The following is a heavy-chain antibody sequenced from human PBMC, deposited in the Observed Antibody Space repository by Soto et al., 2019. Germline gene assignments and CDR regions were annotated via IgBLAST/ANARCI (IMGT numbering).Heavy chain of an antibody. CDR1: GFFLSNHW. J-gene: IGHJ6*02. V-gene: IGHV3-11*06. CDR2: ISASGDYT. D-gene: IGHD2-8*01. Sequence: QVQLVESGGGWVKPGGSLRLSCIGSGFFLSNHWMTWIRQAPGKGLEWVSYISASGDYTIYADSLKGRFTISRDNARNSLWLQINSLTAEDTAVYYCARSSGWRQVGVYNYGLDVWGQGTTVIVSS. CDR3: ARSSGWRQVGVYNYGLDV.